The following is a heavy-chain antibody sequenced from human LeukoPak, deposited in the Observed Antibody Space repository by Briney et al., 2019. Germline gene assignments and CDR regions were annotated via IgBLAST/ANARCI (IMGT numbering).Heavy chain of an antibody. V-gene: IGHV3-53*01. J-gene: IGHJ4*02. CDR1: GFTFDDYG. Sequence: GGSLRLSCAASGFTFDDYGMSWVRQAPGKGLEWVSVIYSGGSTYYADSVKGRFTISRDNSKNTLYLQMNSLRAEDTAVYYCARDSSGYKDYWGQGTLVTVSS. CDR2: IYSGGST. CDR3: ARDSSGYKDY. D-gene: IGHD3-22*01.